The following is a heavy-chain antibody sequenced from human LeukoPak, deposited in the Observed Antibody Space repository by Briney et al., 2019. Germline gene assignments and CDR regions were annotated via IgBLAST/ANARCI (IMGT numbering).Heavy chain of an antibody. CDR3: AKDRGIAAAGTLD. CDR2: IRYDGSNK. Sequence: GGSLRLSCAASGFTFSSYGMHWVRQAPGKGLEWVAFIRYDGSNKYYAGSVKGRFTISRDNSKNTLYLQMNSLRAEDTAVYYCAKDRGIAAAGTLDWGQGTLVTVSS. D-gene: IGHD6-13*01. CDR1: GFTFSSYG. J-gene: IGHJ4*02. V-gene: IGHV3-30*02.